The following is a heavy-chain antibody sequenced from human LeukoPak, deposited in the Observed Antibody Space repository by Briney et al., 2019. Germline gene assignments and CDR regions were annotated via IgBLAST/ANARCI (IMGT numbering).Heavy chain of an antibody. Sequence: GGSLRLSCAASGFTFSSYSMNWVRQAPGKGLEWVSYISSSSSYIYYADSVKGRFTISRDNAENSLYLQMNSLRAEDTAVYYCARDSCSSSNCRVPFDYWGQGTLVTVSS. D-gene: IGHD2-2*01. CDR1: GFTFSSYS. CDR3: ARDSCSSSNCRVPFDY. J-gene: IGHJ4*02. V-gene: IGHV3-21*05. CDR2: ISSSSSYI.